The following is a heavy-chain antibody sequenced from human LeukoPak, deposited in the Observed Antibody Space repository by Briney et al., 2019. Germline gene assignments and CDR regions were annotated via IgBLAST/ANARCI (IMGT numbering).Heavy chain of an antibody. CDR3: ARDLIFGVVTKHAFDI. CDR1: GGTFSSYA. J-gene: IGHJ3*02. CDR2: IIPIFGTA. Sequence: GASVKVSCKASGGTFSSYAISWGRQAPGQGLEWMGGIIPIFGTANYAQKFQGRVTITADESTSTAYMELSSLRSEDTAVYYCARDLIFGVVTKHAFDIWGQGTMVTVSS. D-gene: IGHD3-3*01. V-gene: IGHV1-69*13.